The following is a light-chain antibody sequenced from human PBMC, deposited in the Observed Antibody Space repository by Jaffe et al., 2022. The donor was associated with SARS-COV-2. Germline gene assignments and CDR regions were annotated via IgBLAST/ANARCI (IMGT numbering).Light chain of an antibody. CDR3: SSYAGSNSVL. V-gene: IGLV2-8*01. Sequence: QSALTQPPSASGSPGQSVTISCTGTSSDVGGYNYVSWYQQHPGKAPKFIIYDVSNRPSGVPDRFSGSKSANTAYLTVSGLQAEDEATYYCSSYAGSNSVLFGGGTKLTVL. J-gene: IGLJ2*01. CDR1: SSDVGGYNY. CDR2: DVS.